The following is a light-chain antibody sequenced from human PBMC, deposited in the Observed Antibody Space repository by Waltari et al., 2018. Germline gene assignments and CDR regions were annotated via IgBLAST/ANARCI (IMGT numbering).Light chain of an antibody. V-gene: IGLV3-21*03. CDR3: QVWDNSSDHVV. Sequence: SYVLTQPPSVSVAPGKTARITCGGNNIGSKSVHWYPQKPGQAPGLVVYDDRARPSGIPGRFSGSNSGNTATLTISRVEAGDEADYYCQVWDNSSDHVVFGGGTNLTVL. CDR2: DDR. J-gene: IGLJ2*01. CDR1: NIGSKS.